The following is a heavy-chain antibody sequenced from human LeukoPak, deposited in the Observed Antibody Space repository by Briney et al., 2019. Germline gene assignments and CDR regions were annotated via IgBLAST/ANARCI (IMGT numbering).Heavy chain of an antibody. V-gene: IGHV1-18*01. D-gene: IGHD1-26*01. CDR1: GYTFTYFG. Sequence: ASVKVSCKTSGYTFTYFGITWVRQAPGQGLEWMGWISTYNGNAKYAQNLQGRVTMTTDTSTTTVYMELRSLRSDDTAVYYCARDPYSGGYGDYYYYYMDLWGQGTTVTISS. J-gene: IGHJ6*03. CDR3: ARDPYSGGYGDYYYYYMDL. CDR2: ISTYNGNA.